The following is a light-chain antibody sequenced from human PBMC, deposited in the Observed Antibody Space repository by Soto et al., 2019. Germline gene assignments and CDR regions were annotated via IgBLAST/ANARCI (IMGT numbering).Light chain of an antibody. CDR2: GVS. Sequence: EIVLTQSPGTLSLSPGETATLSCRASQSLTSSYLAWYQQRPGQVPSLLIYGVSSRATGIPDRFSGSGSGTDFTLTITRLEPEDFAVYYCQHYGYSLWTFDQGTKVEIK. V-gene: IGKV3-20*01. CDR3: QHYGYSLWT. CDR1: QSLTSSY. J-gene: IGKJ1*01.